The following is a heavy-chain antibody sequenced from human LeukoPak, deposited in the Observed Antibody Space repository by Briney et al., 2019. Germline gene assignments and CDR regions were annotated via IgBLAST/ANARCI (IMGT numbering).Heavy chain of an antibody. CDR1: GFTFSSYG. J-gene: IGHJ1*01. CDR2: ISYDGSNK. Sequence: PGGSLRLSCAASGFTFSSYGMHWVRQAPGKGLEWVAVISYDGSNKYYADSVKGRFTISRDNSKNTLYLQMNSLRAEDTAVYYCAYSSGYYHWGQGTLVTVSS. D-gene: IGHD3-22*01. CDR3: AYSSGYYH. V-gene: IGHV3-30*03.